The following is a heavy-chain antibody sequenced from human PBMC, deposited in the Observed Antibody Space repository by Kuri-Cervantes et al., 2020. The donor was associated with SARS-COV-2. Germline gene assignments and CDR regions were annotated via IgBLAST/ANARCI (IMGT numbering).Heavy chain of an antibody. D-gene: IGHD3-10*01. J-gene: IGHJ5*02. Sequence: SETLSLTCTVSGGSISSSSYYWGWIRQPPGKGLEWIGSIYYSGSTYYNPSLKSRVTISVDTSKNQFSLKPSSVTAADTAVYYCARMYYYGSGSSDNWFDPWGQGTLVTVSS. CDR2: IYYSGST. V-gene: IGHV4-39*07. CDR1: GGSISSSSYY. CDR3: ARMYYYGSGSSDNWFDP.